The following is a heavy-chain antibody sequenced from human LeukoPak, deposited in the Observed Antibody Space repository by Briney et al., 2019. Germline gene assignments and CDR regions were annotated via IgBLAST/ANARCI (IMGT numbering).Heavy chain of an antibody. CDR3: AKSPAAHAYYYYYYYMDV. CDR1: GFTFSSYA. Sequence: GGSLRLSCAASGFTFSSYAMSWVRQAPGKGLEWVSAISGSGGSTYYADSVKGRFTISRDNSKNTLYLQMNSLRAEDTAVYYCAKSPAAHAYYYYYYYMDVWGKGTTVTVSS. J-gene: IGHJ6*03. CDR2: ISGSGGST. D-gene: IGHD2-2*01. V-gene: IGHV3-23*01.